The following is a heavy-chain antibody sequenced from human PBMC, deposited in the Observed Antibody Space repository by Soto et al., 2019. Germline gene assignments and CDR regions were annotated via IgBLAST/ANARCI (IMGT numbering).Heavy chain of an antibody. CDR3: AREDYDDTGYYVV. CDR1: GRSMSGYY. Sequence: KTSETLSLTCTVSGRSMSGYYWSWIRQPAGERLEWIGRIYTSGTTDFNPSLKGRVTMSVDTSKNQFSLKLTSVTAADTALYYCAREDYDDTGYYVVWGQGTQVTVSS. D-gene: IGHD3-9*01. CDR2: IYTSGTT. J-gene: IGHJ4*02. V-gene: IGHV4-4*07.